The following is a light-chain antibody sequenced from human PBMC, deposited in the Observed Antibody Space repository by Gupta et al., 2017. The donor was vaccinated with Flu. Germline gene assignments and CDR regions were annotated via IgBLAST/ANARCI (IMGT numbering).Light chain of an antibody. CDR1: SSNIGDKY. CDR3: GTWDTSLSAAV. Sequence: QSVLTQPPSVSAAPGQKVTIPCPGSSSNIGDKYVSWYKKLPGAAPKLLIYEDSKRPSGIPDRVSGSKSGTSATLGITGLQTGDEADYYCGTWDTSLSAAVFGGGTKLTVL. J-gene: IGLJ3*02. CDR2: EDS. V-gene: IGLV1-51*02.